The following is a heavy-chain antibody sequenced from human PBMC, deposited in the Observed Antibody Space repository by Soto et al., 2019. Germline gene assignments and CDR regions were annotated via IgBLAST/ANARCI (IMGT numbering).Heavy chain of an antibody. V-gene: IGHV3-23*01. J-gene: IGHJ4*02. CDR3: VKFFVATGGRSGWRWSFHY. CDR2: ISGSGGPT. Sequence: EVQLLESGGGLVQPGGSLRLSCAASGFTFSSYAISWVRQAPGKGLELVSAISGSGGPTYYADSVKGRFTISRDSSKITLYVQMYTLRAEDTAVYYCVKFFVATGGRSGWRWSFHYWCQRNLVTVSS. D-gene: IGHD3-22*01. CDR1: GFTFSSYA.